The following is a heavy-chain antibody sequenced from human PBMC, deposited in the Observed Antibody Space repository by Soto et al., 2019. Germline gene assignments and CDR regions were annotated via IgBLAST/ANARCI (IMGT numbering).Heavy chain of an antibody. J-gene: IGHJ6*02. CDR1: GFTFSSYG. CDR3: ARDGGGWYYDFWSGYMDV. D-gene: IGHD3-3*01. Sequence: GGSLRLSCAASGFTFSSYGMHWVRQAPGKGLEWVAVIWYDGSNKYYADSVKGRFTISRDNSKNTLYLQMNSLRAEDTAVYYCARDGGGWYYDFWSGYMDVWGQGTTVTVSS. V-gene: IGHV3-33*01. CDR2: IWYDGSNK.